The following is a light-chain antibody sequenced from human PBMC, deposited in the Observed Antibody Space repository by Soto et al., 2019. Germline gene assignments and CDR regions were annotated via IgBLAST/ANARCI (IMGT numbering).Light chain of an antibody. V-gene: IGKV3-15*01. CDR3: QQRSNWPPLT. CDR2: AAS. J-gene: IGKJ4*01. CDR1: QGVSRN. Sequence: EVVMTQSPATLSVSPGERATLSCRASQGVSRNLAWYQQKPGQAPRLLIYAASTRATGIPARFSGSGSETEFTLTISSLQSEDFAVYYCQQRSNWPPLTFGGGTKVDIK.